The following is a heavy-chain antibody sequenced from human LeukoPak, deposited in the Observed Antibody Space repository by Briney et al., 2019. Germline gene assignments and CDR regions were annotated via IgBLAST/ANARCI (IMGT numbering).Heavy chain of an antibody. CDR3: AREVRGVIMYIDY. CDR2: IKQDGSEK. Sequence: GGSLRLSCAASGFTFSSYWMSWVRQAPGKGLEWVANIKQDGSEKYYVGSVKGRFTISRDNSKNTLYLQMNSLRAEDTAVYYCAREVRGVIMYIDYWGQGTLVTVSS. D-gene: IGHD3-10*01. J-gene: IGHJ4*02. CDR1: GFTFSSYW. V-gene: IGHV3-7*01.